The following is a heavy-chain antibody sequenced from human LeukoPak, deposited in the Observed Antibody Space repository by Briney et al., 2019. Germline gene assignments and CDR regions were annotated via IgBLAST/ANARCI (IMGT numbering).Heavy chain of an antibody. V-gene: IGHV1-18*01. CDR3: ASDVPILDTDGYDAFDL. CDR2: ISGYNGKT. D-gene: IGHD5-24*01. CDR1: GYTFNTYG. J-gene: IGHJ3*01. Sequence: ASVTVSFKASGYTFNTYGITWGRQAPGQGLEWMGWISGYNGKTKYAQKLQDRGTMTTDTATTTAYMELRRLTSDDTAVYYCASDVPILDTDGYDAFDLWGQGTLVPVS.